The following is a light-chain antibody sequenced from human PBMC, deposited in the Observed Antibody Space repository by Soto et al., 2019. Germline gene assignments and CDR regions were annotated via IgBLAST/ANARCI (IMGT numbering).Light chain of an antibody. V-gene: IGKV3-15*01. J-gene: IGKJ5*01. Sequence: IAMSQYPANQSVPPWERGPPSSGASQTVTTNLAWYQQRPGQTPRLLIYDASTRATGVPARFSGSGSGTEFILTISSLQSEDFAVYYCQQYNNWPQVTFGQGRRLAI. CDR1: QTVTTN. CDR3: QQYNNWPQVT. CDR2: DAS.